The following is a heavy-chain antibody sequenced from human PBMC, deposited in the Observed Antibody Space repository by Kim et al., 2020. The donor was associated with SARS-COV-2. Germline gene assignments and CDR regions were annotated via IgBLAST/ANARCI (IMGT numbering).Heavy chain of an antibody. Sequence: GGSLRLSCVASGFTFSTSWMNWVRQAPGKGLEWVATISQDGTAGFYVDSLNGRFTISRDNAKNSLFLQMNSLRVEDTAVYYCVKYSRASDYWGQGTLVTVSS. D-gene: IGHD1-26*01. CDR3: VKYSRASDY. CDR2: ISQDGTAG. J-gene: IGHJ4*02. V-gene: IGHV3-7*01. CDR1: GFTFSTSW.